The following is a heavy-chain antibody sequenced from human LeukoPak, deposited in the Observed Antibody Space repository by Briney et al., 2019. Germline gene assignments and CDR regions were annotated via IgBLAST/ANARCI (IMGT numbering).Heavy chain of an antibody. CDR2: IYYSGTT. V-gene: IGHV4-39*01. J-gene: IGHJ4*02. CDR3: AGVSSAARYFDY. Sequence: SETLSLTCTVSGGSISSSSYYWGWIRQPPGKGLEWIGSIYYSGTTYYNPSLKSRVTIFVDTSKNQFSLKLSSVTAADTAVYYCAGVSSAARYFDYWGQGTLVTVSS. CDR1: GGSISSSSYY. D-gene: IGHD6-6*01.